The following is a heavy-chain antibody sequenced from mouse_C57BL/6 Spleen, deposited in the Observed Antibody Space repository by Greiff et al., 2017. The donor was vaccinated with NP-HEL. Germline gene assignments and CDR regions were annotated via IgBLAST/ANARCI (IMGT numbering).Heavy chain of an antibody. CDR1: GYTFTSYW. V-gene: IGHV1-61*01. Sequence: QVQLQQPGAELVRPGSSVKLSCKASGYTFTSYWMDWVKQRPGQGLEWIGNIYPSDSETHYNQKFKDKATLTVDKSSSTAYMQLSSLTSEDSAVYYCARSGEAYYGLKWYFDVWGTGTTVTVSS. J-gene: IGHJ1*03. CDR3: ARSGEAYYGLKWYFDV. D-gene: IGHD2-10*01. CDR2: IYPSDSET.